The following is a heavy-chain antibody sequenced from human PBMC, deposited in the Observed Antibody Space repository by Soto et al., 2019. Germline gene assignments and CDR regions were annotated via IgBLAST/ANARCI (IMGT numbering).Heavy chain of an antibody. V-gene: IGHV4-59*08. CDR3: ARTYYYGSGSYGFDP. D-gene: IGHD3-10*01. Sequence: PSETLSLTCTVSGGSISSYYWSWIRQPPGKGLKWIGYIYDIGSTNYNPSLKSRVTISVDTSKNQFSLKLSSVTAADTAVYYCARTYYYGSGSYGFDPWGQGTLVTVS. J-gene: IGHJ5*02. CDR2: IYDIGST. CDR1: GGSISSYY.